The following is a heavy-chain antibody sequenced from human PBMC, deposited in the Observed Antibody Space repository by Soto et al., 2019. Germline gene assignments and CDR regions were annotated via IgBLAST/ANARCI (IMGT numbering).Heavy chain of an antibody. CDR3: AREYYSNYIAWFDP. D-gene: IGHD4-4*01. CDR2: INHSGST. Sequence: PSETLSLTCAVYGGSFSGYYWSWIRQPPGEGLEWIGEINHSGSTNFNPSLKSRVTISVDTSKNQFSLKLSSVTAADTAVYYCAREYYSNYIAWFDPWGQGTLVTVSS. V-gene: IGHV4-34*09. J-gene: IGHJ5*02. CDR1: GGSFSGYY.